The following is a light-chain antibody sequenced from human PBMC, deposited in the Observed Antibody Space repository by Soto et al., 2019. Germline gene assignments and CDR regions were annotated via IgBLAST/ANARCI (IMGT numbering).Light chain of an antibody. CDR2: GAS. J-gene: IGKJ1*01. CDR1: QSVSSN. Sequence: EIMMVHSPAPLSLSTGERATLACRASQSVSSNLAWYQQKPGQAPRLLIYGASTRATGIPARFSGSGSGTEFTLTISSLQSEDYALYYCHLSGCLLRRFAQVTKVDIK. CDR3: HLSGCLLRR. V-gene: IGKV3-15*01.